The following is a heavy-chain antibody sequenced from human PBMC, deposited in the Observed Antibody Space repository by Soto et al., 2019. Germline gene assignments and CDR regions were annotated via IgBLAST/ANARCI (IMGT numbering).Heavy chain of an antibody. CDR1: GCSISSSSYY. J-gene: IGHJ4*02. D-gene: IGHD1-7*01. V-gene: IGHV4-39*01. Sequence: PSETLSLTCTVSGCSISSSSYYWCWILQPPGKGLEWIGSIYYSGSTYYNPSLKSRVTISVDTSKNQFSLKLSSVTAADTAVYDFSSFRLELLGFDDWCQGTLVSVFS. CDR2: IYYSGST. CDR3: SSFRLELLGFDD.